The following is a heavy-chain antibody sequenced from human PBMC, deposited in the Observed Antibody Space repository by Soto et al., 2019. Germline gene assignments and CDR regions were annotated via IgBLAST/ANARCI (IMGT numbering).Heavy chain of an antibody. CDR3: ARDSAYDSSTYYFDY. J-gene: IGHJ4*02. Sequence: EVQLVESGGGLVKPGGSLRLSCAASGFTFSSYSMNWVRQAPGKGLEWVSSISSSSSYIYYADSVKGRFTISRDNAKNSLYLQMNSLRAEDTAVYYCARDSAYDSSTYYFDYWGQGTLVTVSS. CDR2: ISSSSSYI. CDR1: GFTFSSYS. D-gene: IGHD3-22*01. V-gene: IGHV3-21*01.